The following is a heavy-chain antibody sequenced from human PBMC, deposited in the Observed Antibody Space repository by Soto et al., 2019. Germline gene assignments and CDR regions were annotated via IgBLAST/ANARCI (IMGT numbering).Heavy chain of an antibody. CDR2: IFHGGST. CDR1: DGSFSGYY. J-gene: IGHJ4*02. V-gene: IGHV4-34*12. CDR3: ARPHYDSNTFYSFFDY. D-gene: IGHD3-22*01. Sequence: PSEALSVTCALYDGSFSGYYWSWIRQPPGKGLEWIGQIFHGGSTNYSPSLKSRVTISLDTSRKQFFLELTSVTAADTAVYYCARPHYDSNTFYSFFDYWGQGTLVTVPS.